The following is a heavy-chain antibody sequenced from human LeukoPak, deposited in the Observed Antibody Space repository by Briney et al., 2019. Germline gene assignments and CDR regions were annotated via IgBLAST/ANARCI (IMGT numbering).Heavy chain of an antibody. CDR3: ATRGRGYSGYGRLYYFDY. Sequence: SETLSLTCAVYGGSFSGYYWSWIRQPPGKGLEWIGEINHSGSTNYNPSLKGRVTISVDTSKNQFSLKLSSVTAADTAVYYCATRGRGYSGYGRLYYFDYWGQGTLVTVSS. CDR1: GGSFSGYY. J-gene: IGHJ4*02. V-gene: IGHV4-34*01. D-gene: IGHD5-12*01. CDR2: INHSGST.